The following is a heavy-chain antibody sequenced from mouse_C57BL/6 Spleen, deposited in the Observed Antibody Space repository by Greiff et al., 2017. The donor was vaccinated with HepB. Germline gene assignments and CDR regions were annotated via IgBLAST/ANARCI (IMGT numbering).Heavy chain of an antibody. J-gene: IGHJ1*03. CDR1: GFTFSSYA. Sequence: EVQLVESGGGLVKPGGSLKLSCAASGFTFSSYAMSWVRQTPEKRLEWVATISDGGSYTYYPDNVKGRFTISRDNAKNNLYLQMSHLKSEDTAMYYCARDETTVVAPLWYFDVWGTGTTVTVSS. CDR3: ARDETTVVAPLWYFDV. V-gene: IGHV5-4*01. D-gene: IGHD1-1*01. CDR2: ISDGGSYT.